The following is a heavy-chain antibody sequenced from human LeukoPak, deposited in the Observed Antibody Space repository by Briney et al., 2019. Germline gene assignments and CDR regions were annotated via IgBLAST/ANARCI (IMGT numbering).Heavy chain of an antibody. D-gene: IGHD3-10*01. CDR2: ISYSVVT. CDR3: ARSIQLPWFGELSLEY. CDR1: GGSISSYY. Sequence: SETLSLTCTVSGGSISSYYWNWIRQSPRKGLEWIGYISYSVVTYYNPFLKSRVTMSVDTSKNQFSLRLSSVTAADTAVYYCARSIQLPWFGELSLEYWGQGKRVTVSS. V-gene: IGHV4-59*12. J-gene: IGHJ4*02.